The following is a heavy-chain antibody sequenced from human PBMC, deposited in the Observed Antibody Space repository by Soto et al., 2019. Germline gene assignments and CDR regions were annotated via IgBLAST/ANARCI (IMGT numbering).Heavy chain of an antibody. Sequence: GGSLRLSCAASGFTFSSYGMHWVRQAPGKGLEWVAVIWYDGSNKYYADSVKGRFTISRDNSKNTLYLQMNSLRAEDTAVYYCARDKYYYGMDVWGQGTTVTVSS. CDR2: IWYDGSNK. J-gene: IGHJ6*02. V-gene: IGHV3-33*01. CDR3: ARDKYYYGMDV. CDR1: GFTFSSYG.